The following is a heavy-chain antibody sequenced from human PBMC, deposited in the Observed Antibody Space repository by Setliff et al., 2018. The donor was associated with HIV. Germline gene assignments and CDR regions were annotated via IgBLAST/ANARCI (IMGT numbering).Heavy chain of an antibody. CDR1: GFTFSNFA. J-gene: IGHJ6*03. Sequence: GGSLRLSCTASGFTFSNFAMSWVRQAPGKGLEWVSVIFSGDSTTHYADSVMGRFTISRDNSENMLYLQMNSLRAEDTAIYYCAKKGYCSSGTCHRDWYYYLDVWGKGTTVTVSS. D-gene: IGHD2-2*01. CDR2: IFSGDSTT. CDR3: AKKGYCSSGTCHRDWYYYLDV. V-gene: IGHV3-23*03.